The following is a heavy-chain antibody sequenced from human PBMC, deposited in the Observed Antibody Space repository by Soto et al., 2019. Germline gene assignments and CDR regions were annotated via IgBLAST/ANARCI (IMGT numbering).Heavy chain of an antibody. D-gene: IGHD1-1*01. CDR2: ISPYNGTT. Sequence: ASVKVSCKASGYTFTTYGISWVRQAPGQGLEGMGWISPYNGTTKYAEKFQGEMTMTTDTATSTAYMDLRSLRSDDTAVYYCARDGERDTGLNFYYYLLGMDAWGQGTRVTVSS. CDR1: GYTFTTYG. V-gene: IGHV1-18*04. J-gene: IGHJ6*02. CDR3: ARDGERDTGLNFYYYLLGMDA.